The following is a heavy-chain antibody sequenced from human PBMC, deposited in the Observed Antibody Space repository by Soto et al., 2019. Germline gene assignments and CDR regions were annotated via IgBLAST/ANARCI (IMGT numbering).Heavy chain of an antibody. Sequence: QLQLVQSGAEVREPGSSVKVSCKASGGTFSSYTVIWVRQAPGQGLEWMGGITPTLNIAKYAEKFQGRVTITADESTSTVNMHLSSLSSEDTAVYFCARGYYSGSNPSSFAYWGQGTLVAVSS. CDR3: ARGYYSGSNPSSFAY. D-gene: IGHD1-26*01. J-gene: IGHJ4*02. CDR2: ITPTLNIA. CDR1: GGTFSSYT. V-gene: IGHV1-69*01.